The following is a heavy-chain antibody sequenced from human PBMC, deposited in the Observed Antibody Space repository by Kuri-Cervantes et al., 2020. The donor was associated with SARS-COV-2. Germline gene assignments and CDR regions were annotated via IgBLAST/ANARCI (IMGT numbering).Heavy chain of an antibody. CDR2: INHSGST. CDR3: ARGFEDCSSTSCYPGGFDP. D-gene: IGHD2-2*01. CDR1: GGSFSGYY. Sequence: LSHTCAVYGGSFSGYYWSWIRQPPGKGLEWIGEINHSGSTNYNPSLKSRVTISVDTSKNQFSLKLSSVTAADTAVYYCARGFEDCSSTSCYPGGFDPWGQGTLVTVSS. J-gene: IGHJ5*02. V-gene: IGHV4-34*01.